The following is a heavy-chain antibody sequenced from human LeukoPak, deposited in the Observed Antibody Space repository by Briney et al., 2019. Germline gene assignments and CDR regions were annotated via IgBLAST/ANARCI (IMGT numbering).Heavy chain of an antibody. CDR2: INPNSGGT. CDR1: GYTFTGYY. CDR3: AREVPYDTSRYYQPFDY. Sequence: GASVKVSCKASGYTFTGYYIHWVRQAPGQGLEWMGWINPNSGGTNYAQKFQGRVTMTRDTSISTAYMELSRLRSDDTAVYYCAREVPYDTSRYYQPFDYWGQGTLVTVSS. D-gene: IGHD3-22*01. V-gene: IGHV1-2*02. J-gene: IGHJ4*02.